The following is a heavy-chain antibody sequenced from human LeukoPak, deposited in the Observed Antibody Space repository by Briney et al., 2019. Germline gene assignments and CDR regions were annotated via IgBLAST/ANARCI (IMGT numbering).Heavy chain of an antibody. D-gene: IGHD1-26*01. CDR1: GYTFTSYY. CDR3: ARGGRPKWELLSHFDY. J-gene: IGHJ4*02. Sequence: ASVKVSCKASGYTFTSYYVHWVRQAPGQGLEWMGVINPSAGTTIYAQMFRGRVTMTRGTSTSTVYMELSSLRSEDTAVYYCARGGRPKWELLSHFDYWGQGTLVTVSS. V-gene: IGHV1-46*01. CDR2: INPSAGTT.